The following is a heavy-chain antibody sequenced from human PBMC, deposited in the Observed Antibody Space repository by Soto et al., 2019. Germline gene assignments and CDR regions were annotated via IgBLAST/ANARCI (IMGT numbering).Heavy chain of an antibody. J-gene: IGHJ4*02. Sequence: QVHLVQSGAEVKKPGASVKVSCKGSGYDFTTYGITWVRQAPGQGLEWMAWISAHNGNTDYAQKLXGXSXXTRETSRSTAYMELRSLRSDDTAVYYCARGRYGDYWGQGALVTVSS. CDR3: ARGRYGDY. CDR2: ISAHNGNT. V-gene: IGHV1-18*01. CDR1: GYDFTTYG. D-gene: IGHD1-1*01.